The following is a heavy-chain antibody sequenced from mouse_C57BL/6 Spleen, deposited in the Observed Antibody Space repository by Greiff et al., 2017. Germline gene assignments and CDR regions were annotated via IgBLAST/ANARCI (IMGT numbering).Heavy chain of an antibody. Sequence: QVQLQQPGAELVMPGASVKLSCKASGYTFTSYWMHWVKQRPGQGLEWIGEIDPSDSYTNYNQKFKGKSTLTVDKSSSTAYMQLSSLTSEDSAVSYCARSITTDPDYWGQGTTLTVSS. CDR3: ARSITTDPDY. V-gene: IGHV1-69*01. CDR1: GYTFTSYW. D-gene: IGHD1-1*01. CDR2: IDPSDSYT. J-gene: IGHJ2*01.